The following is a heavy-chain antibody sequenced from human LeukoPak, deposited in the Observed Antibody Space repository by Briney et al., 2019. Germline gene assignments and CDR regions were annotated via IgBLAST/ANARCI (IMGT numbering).Heavy chain of an antibody. CDR1: GFTFSGNG. D-gene: IGHD2-15*01. CDR2: ITSKNNGM. V-gene: IGHV3-48*02. CDR3: ARDSYGSPDY. J-gene: IGHJ4*02. Sequence: GGSLRLSCAASGFTFSGNGMNWVRQAPGKGLEWVSYITSKNNGMYYADSVKGRFTISRDNAKNSLDLQMNSLRDEDTAVYYCARDSYGSPDYWGQGTLVTVSS.